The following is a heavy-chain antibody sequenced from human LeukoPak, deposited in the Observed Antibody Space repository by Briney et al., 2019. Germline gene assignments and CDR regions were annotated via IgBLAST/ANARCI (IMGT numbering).Heavy chain of an antibody. Sequence: SETLSLTCAIYGGSFSGYYWSWIRQPPGKGREGIGEINHSGSTNYNPSPKSRVTISVDTSKNQFSLTLSSVTAADPAVYYCARGRPPDIVVVPAAIALYYFDYWGQGTLVTVSS. J-gene: IGHJ4*02. CDR2: INHSGST. V-gene: IGHV4-34*01. CDR1: GGSFSGYY. D-gene: IGHD2-2*01. CDR3: ARGRPPDIVVVPAAIALYYFDY.